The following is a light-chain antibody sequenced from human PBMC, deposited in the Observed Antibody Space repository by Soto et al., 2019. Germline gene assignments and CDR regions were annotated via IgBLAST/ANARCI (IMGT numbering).Light chain of an antibody. CDR2: GAS. J-gene: IGKJ4*01. Sequence: EIVLTQSPGTLSLSPGERATLSCRASQSVSSSYLAWYQQKPGQAPRLLIYGASSRATGIPDRFSGSGSGTDFTLAISRLXXEXXXXYYCQQYGSSPVTFGGGTKVXIK. CDR1: QSVSSSY. CDR3: QQYGSSPVT. V-gene: IGKV3-20*01.